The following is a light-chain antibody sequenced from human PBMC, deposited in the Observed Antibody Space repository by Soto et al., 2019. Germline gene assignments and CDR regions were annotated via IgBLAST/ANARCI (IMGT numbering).Light chain of an antibody. V-gene: IGKV3-20*01. J-gene: IGKJ1*01. CDR3: QQYGSSGT. CDR1: QSVSSSY. Sequence: EIVLTQSPGTLSLSPGERATLSCRASQSVSSSYLAWYQQKPGQAPRLLIYGASSRATGIPDRFSGSGSGTDFTLTISRLEPEDFAVYYCQQYGSSGTFGQATKVEIK. CDR2: GAS.